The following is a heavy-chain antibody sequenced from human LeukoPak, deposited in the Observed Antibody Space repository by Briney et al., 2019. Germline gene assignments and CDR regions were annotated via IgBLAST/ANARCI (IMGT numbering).Heavy chain of an antibody. J-gene: IGHJ6*02. CDR1: GGTFSSYA. V-gene: IGHV1-69*04. CDR3: AREMDDILTGYSHDYYYGMDV. CDR2: IIPILGIA. D-gene: IGHD3-9*01. Sequence: SVKVSCKASGGTFSSYAISWARQAPGQGLEWMGRIIPILGIANYAQKFQGRVTITADKSTSTAYMELSSLRSEDTAVYYCAREMDDILTGYSHDYYYGMDVWGQGTTVTVSS.